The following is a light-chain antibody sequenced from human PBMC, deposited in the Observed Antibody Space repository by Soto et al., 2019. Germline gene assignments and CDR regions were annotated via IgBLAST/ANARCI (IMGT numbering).Light chain of an antibody. CDR2: GAS. V-gene: IGKV3-15*01. CDR1: QSVSSN. Sequence: EIVMTQSPATLSVSPGERATLSCRASQSVSSNLAWYQQKPGQAPRLLIYGASTRATGIPARFSGSGSGTEFTLTISSLQSEDFAVYYCQQYNSWPPVWTFGQGTKVEIK. J-gene: IGKJ1*01. CDR3: QQYNSWPPVWT.